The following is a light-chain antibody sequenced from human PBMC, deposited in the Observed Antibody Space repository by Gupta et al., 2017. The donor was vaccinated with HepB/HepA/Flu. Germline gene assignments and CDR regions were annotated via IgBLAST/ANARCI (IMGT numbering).Light chain of an antibody. CDR3: HQYCSSPGS. CDR1: QSVSSSY. J-gene: IGKJ2*04. CDR2: GAS. V-gene: IGKV3-20*01. Sequence: EIVLTQSPGTLSLSPGERATLSCRASQSVSSSYLAWYQQKPGQAPRLLIYGASSRATGIPDRFSGSGSGTDFTLTISRLVPEDFAVYYCHQYCSSPGSFGQGTKLEIK.